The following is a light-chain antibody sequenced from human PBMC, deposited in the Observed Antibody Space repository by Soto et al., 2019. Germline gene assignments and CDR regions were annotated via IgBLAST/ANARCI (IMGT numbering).Light chain of an antibody. CDR1: QDIRND. Sequence: DIQMTQSPSSLSASVGDRVTITCRASQDIRNDVGWYQQKAGKAPNRLIFAASSLHSGVPSRFSGSRSGTESTLTIASLQTADFANYDCLQHNNYPCQVGVGTMVDIK. V-gene: IGKV1-17*01. J-gene: IGKJ4*01. CDR2: AAS. CDR3: LQHNNYPCQ.